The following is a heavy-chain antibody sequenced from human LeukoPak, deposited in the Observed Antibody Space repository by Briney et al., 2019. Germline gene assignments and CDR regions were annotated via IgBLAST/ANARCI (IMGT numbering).Heavy chain of an antibody. Sequence: SETLSLTCTVSGGSISSYYWSWIRQPAGKGLEWIGRIYTSGSTNYNPSLKSRVTMSVDTFKNQFSLKLSSVTAADTAVYYCARGFVVAAAGNWYYYGMDVWGQGTTVTVSS. V-gene: IGHV4-4*07. CDR1: GGSISSYY. CDR2: IYTSGST. D-gene: IGHD6-13*01. J-gene: IGHJ6*02. CDR3: ARGFVVAAAGNWYYYGMDV.